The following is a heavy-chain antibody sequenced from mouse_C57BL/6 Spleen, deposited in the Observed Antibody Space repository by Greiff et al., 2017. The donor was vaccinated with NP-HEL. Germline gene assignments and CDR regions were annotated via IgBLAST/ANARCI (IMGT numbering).Heavy chain of an antibody. V-gene: IGHV1-63*01. D-gene: IGHD1-3*01. J-gene: IGHJ2*01. CDR2: IYPGGGYT. CDR3: ARGSGYFDY. Sequence: VQLQQSGAELVRPGTSVKMSCKASGYTFTNYWIGWAKQRPGHGLEWIGDIYPGGGYTNYNEKFKGKATLTADKASSTAYMQFSSRASEDSAIYYCARGSGYFDYWGQGTTLTVAS. CDR1: GYTFTNYW.